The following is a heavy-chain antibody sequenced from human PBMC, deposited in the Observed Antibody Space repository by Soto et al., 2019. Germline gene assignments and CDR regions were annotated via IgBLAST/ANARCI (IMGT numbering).Heavy chain of an antibody. J-gene: IGHJ5*02. CDR3: ARGYCSGGSCYLNWFDP. Sequence: LSLTCTVSGGSISSGDYYWSWIRQPPGKGLEWIGYIYYSGSTNYNPSLKSRVTISVDTSKNQFSLKLSSVTAADTAVYYCARGYCSGGSCYLNWFDPWGQGTLVTVSS. V-gene: IGHV4-61*08. D-gene: IGHD2-15*01. CDR2: IYYSGST. CDR1: GGSISSGDYY.